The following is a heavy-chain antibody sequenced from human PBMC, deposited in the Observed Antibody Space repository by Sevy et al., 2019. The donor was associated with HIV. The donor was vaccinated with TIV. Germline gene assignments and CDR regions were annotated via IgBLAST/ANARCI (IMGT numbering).Heavy chain of an antibody. CDR3: ARLAVVSGRFDP. Sequence: GGSLRRSCAASGFTFSTYWMSWVRQAPGKGLEWVANINQGGTESHYVDSVKGRFTISRDNAQNSLYLQMNSLRADDMAVYYCARLAVVSGRFDPWGQGTLVTVSS. V-gene: IGHV3-7*03. CDR1: GFTFSTYW. D-gene: IGHD3-10*01. CDR2: INQGGTES. J-gene: IGHJ5*02.